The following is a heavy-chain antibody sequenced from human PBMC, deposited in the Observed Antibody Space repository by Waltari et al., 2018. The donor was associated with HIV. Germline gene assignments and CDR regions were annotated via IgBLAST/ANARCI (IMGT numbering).Heavy chain of an antibody. Sequence: QVQLVESGGGVVRPGRALRVSCAVSGFIFSDYVMHWVRQAPGKGLEWLSFISSDGSVEPYSASVRGRFNISRDNSRKMVYLQIYNLTLDDTAVYYCVRGLLVAAGRHPSGYWGRGT. CDR3: VRGLLVAAGRHPSGY. CDR1: GFIFSDYV. CDR2: ISSDGSVE. V-gene: IGHV3-33*01. J-gene: IGHJ4*02. D-gene: IGHD2-8*02.